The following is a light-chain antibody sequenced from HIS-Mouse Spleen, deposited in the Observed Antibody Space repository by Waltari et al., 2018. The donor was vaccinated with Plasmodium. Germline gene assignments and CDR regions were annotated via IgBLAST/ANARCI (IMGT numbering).Light chain of an antibody. CDR3: QAWDSSTAWV. V-gene: IGLV3-1*01. CDR2: QDS. CDR1: KLGDKY. J-gene: IGLJ2*01. Sequence: SYELTQPPPVSVSPGQTASITCSGDKLGDKYACWYQQKPGQSPLLFIYQDSKRPSGIPERFSGSNSGNTATLTISGTQAMDEADYYCQAWDSSTAWVFGGGTKLTVL.